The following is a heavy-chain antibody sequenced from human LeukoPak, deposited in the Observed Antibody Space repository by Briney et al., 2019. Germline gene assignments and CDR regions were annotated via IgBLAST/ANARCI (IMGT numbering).Heavy chain of an antibody. CDR3: ARWYSSSWYDNWFDP. Sequence: GASVKVSCKASGYTFTSYGISWVRQAPGQGLEWMGWISAYNGNTNYAQKLQGRVTMTTDTSTSTAYMELRSLRSDDTAVYYCARWYSSSWYDNWFDPWGQGTLVTVSS. V-gene: IGHV1-18*01. CDR1: GYTFTSYG. J-gene: IGHJ5*02. D-gene: IGHD6-13*01. CDR2: ISAYNGNT.